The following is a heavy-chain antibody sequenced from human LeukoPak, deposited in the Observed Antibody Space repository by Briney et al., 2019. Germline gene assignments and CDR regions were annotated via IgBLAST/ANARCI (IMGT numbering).Heavy chain of an antibody. D-gene: IGHD4-23*01. V-gene: IGHV3-21*01. CDR2: ISSSSSYI. CDR1: GFTFSSYT. CDR3: ARGISLYTVASAFDI. Sequence: GGSLRLSCVASGFTFSSYTMNWVRQAPGKGLEWVSSISSSSSYIYYADSVKGRFTISRDNAKNSLYLQMNSLRAEDTAVYYCARGISLYTVASAFDIWGQGTMVTVSS. J-gene: IGHJ3*02.